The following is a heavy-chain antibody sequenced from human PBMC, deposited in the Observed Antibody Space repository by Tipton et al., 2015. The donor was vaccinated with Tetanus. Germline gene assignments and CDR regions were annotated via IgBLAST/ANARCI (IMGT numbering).Heavy chain of an antibody. J-gene: IGHJ2*01. CDR3: ARGGSYSYGPRGFDL. D-gene: IGHD5-18*01. Sequence: TLSLTCAVYGGSFSAYYWSWIRQSPGKGLEWIGEINHSGSTTYSPYFKSRVTISVETPKNQFSLTLTSLTVADTAVYYCARGGSYSYGPRGFDLWGRGTLVTVSS. V-gene: IGHV4-34*01. CDR1: GGSFSAYY. CDR2: INHSGST.